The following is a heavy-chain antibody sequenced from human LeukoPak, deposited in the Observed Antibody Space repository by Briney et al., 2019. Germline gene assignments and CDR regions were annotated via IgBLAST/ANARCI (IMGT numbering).Heavy chain of an antibody. CDR2: IKQDGNEK. D-gene: IGHD6-13*01. CDR3: ARGLGGSNWDNVFDI. CDR1: GFTFSSYW. J-gene: IGHJ3*02. Sequence: PGGSLRLSCAASGFTFSSYWMSWVRQAPGKGLEWVANIKQDGNEKYYVDSVKGRFTISRDNAKNSLYLQMNSLRVEDTAVYYCARGLGGSNWDNVFDIWGQGTMVTVSS. V-gene: IGHV3-7*01.